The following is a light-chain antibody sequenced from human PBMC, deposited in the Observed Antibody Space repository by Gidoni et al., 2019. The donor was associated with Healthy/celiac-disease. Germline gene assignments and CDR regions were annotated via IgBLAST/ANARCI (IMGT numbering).Light chain of an antibody. Sequence: DIQMTQSPSSLSASGGDRVNITCRASQRISSYFTWYQQKPGKAPNLLMYAAATLQLGVPSRFSGSGSGTYFTLTISSLQPEYCATYYCQRSYSTPTWTFGQGTKVEIK. CDR1: QRISSY. V-gene: IGKV1-39*01. CDR3: QRSYSTPTWT. CDR2: AAA. J-gene: IGKJ1*01.